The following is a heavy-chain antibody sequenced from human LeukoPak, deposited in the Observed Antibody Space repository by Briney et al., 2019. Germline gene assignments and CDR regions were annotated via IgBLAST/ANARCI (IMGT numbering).Heavy chain of an antibody. J-gene: IGHJ6*03. CDR1: GFTFDDYA. CDR3: AKTSGATPYYYYMDV. D-gene: IGHD3-10*01. CDR2: LSASGGIT. Sequence: GRSLRLSCAASGFTFDDYAMHWVRQAPGKGLEWVSGLSASGGITYYADSVKGRFTISRDNSKNNLYLQMNSLRAEDTAVYYCAKTSGATPYYYYMDVWGKGDTVTVSS. V-gene: IGHV3-23*01.